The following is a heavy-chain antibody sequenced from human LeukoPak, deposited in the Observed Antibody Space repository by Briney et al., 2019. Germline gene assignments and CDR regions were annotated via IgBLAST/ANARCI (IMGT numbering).Heavy chain of an antibody. Sequence: GASVKVSCKASGYTFTSYGISWVRQAPGQGLEWMGWISAYNGNTNYAQKLQGRVTMTTDTSTSTAYMELRSLRSDDTAVYYCALDDYQLDQRTSHLWRYWGQGTLVTVSS. CDR2: ISAYNGNT. CDR1: GYTFTSYG. V-gene: IGHV1-18*01. J-gene: IGHJ4*02. CDR3: ALDDYQLDQRTSHLWRY. D-gene: IGHD2-2*01.